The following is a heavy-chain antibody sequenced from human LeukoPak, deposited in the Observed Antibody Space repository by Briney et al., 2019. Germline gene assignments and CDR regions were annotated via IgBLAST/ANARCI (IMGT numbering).Heavy chain of an antibody. CDR2: ISGSGGST. D-gene: IGHD2-15*01. Sequence: GGSLRLSCAASGFSFTTYALSWVRQAPGKGLEWVSAISGSGGSTYYADSVKGRFTISRDNSKNTLYLQMNSLRAEDTAVYYCAKSGRIEFRAYFDYWGQGTLVTVSS. CDR1: GFSFTTYA. CDR3: AKSGRIEFRAYFDY. J-gene: IGHJ4*02. V-gene: IGHV3-23*01.